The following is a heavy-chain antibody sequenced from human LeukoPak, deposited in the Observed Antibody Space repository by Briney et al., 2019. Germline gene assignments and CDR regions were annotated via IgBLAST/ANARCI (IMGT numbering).Heavy chain of an antibody. V-gene: IGHV3-23*01. CDR3: AKDLGYYYDSSGYSWGY. J-gene: IGHJ4*02. D-gene: IGHD3-22*01. Sequence: GGSLRLSCAASGFTFSTYAMAWVRRAPGRGLEWVSTMALSGGPINYADSVKGRFTISRDNSKNTLYLQMNSLRAEDTAVYYCAKDLGYYYDSSGYSWGYWGQGTLVTVSS. CDR1: GFTFSTYA. CDR2: MALSGGPI.